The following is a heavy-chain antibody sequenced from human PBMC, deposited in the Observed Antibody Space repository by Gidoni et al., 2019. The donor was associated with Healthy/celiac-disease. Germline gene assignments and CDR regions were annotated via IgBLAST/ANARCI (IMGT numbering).Heavy chain of an antibody. V-gene: IGHV1-18*01. CDR2: ISAYNGNT. D-gene: IGHD2-2*02. Sequence: QVQLVQSGAEVKKPGASEKVSCKASGYTFTSYGLCLVRQAPGQGLEWMGWISAYNGNTNYAQKLQGRVTMTTDTSTSTAYMELRSLRSDDTAVYYCARDAPSVPAAIHGRVYYYGMDVWGQGTTVTVSS. CDR1: GYTFTSYG. CDR3: ARDAPSVPAAIHGRVYYYGMDV. J-gene: IGHJ6*02.